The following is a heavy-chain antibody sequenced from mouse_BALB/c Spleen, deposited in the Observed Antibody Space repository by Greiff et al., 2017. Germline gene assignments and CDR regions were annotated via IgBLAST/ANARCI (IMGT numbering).Heavy chain of an antibody. J-gene: IGHJ4*01. D-gene: IGHD1-1*01. CDR1: GFTFSSYA. CDR2: ISSGGSYT. CDR3: ARQFYYGSSYYAMDY. V-gene: IGHV5-9-4*01. Sequence: EVHLVESGGGLVKPGGSLKLSCAASGFTFSSYAMSWVRQSPEKRLEWVAEISSGGSYTYYPDTVTGRFTISRDNAKNTLYLEMSSLRSEDTAMYYCARQFYYGSSYYAMDYWGQGTSVTVS.